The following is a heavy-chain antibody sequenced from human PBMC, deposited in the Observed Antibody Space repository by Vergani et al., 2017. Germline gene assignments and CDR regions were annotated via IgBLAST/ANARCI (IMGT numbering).Heavy chain of an antibody. CDR3: AGGEDRSSALYAFDI. CDR1: GGPFSSYT. V-gene: IGHV1-69*02. Sequence: QVQLVQSGAEVKKPGSSVKVSCKASGGPFSSYTISWVRQAPGQGLEWMGRISPILGIANYAQKFQGRVTITAEKSTSTAYMELSSLRSEDTAVYYCAGGEDRSSALYAFDIWGQGTMVTVSS. CDR2: ISPILGIA. D-gene: IGHD6-6*01. J-gene: IGHJ3*02.